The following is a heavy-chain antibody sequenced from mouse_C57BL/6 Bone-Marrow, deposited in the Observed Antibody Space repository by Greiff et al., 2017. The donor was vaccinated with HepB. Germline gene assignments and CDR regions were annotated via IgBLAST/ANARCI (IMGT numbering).Heavy chain of an antibody. CDR1: GYTFTDYN. D-gene: IGHD1-1*01. V-gene: IGHV1-18*01. J-gene: IGHJ4*01. CDR2: INPNNGGT. CDR3: ARPTVAAPYAMDY. Sequence: EVKLQESGPELVKPGASVKIPCKASGYTFTDYNMDWVKQSHGKSLEWIGDINPNNGGTIYNQKFKGKATLTVDKSSSTAYMELRSLTSEDTAVYYCARPTVAAPYAMDYWGQGTSVTVSS.